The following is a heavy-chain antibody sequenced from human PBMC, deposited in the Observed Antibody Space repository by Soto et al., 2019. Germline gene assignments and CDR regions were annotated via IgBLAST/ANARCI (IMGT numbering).Heavy chain of an antibody. CDR2: ISWDGGST. Sequence: GGSLRLSCAASGFTFDDYTMHWVRQAPGKGLEWVSLISWDGGSTYYADSVKGRFTISRDNSKNSLYLQMNSLRTEDTALYYCAKGPDSGSPMPDYWGQGTLVTVSS. D-gene: IGHD1-26*01. CDR3: AKGPDSGSPMPDY. V-gene: IGHV3-43*01. J-gene: IGHJ4*02. CDR1: GFTFDDYT.